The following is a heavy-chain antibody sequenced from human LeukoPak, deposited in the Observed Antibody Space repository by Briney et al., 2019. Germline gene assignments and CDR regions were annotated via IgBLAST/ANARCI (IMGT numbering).Heavy chain of an antibody. D-gene: IGHD5-24*01. CDR3: ARDRAGAQSWLALDP. CDR1: GFTVSNDY. Sequence: PGGSLRLSCAASGFTVSNDYMAWVRQAPGRGLEWVSLIYGDGTTFYTDSVKGRFTISRDNFKNTLYLQMSSLRPEDTALYYCARDRAGAQSWLALDPWGKGTLVTVSS. CDR2: IYGDGTT. V-gene: IGHV3-66*02. J-gene: IGHJ5*02.